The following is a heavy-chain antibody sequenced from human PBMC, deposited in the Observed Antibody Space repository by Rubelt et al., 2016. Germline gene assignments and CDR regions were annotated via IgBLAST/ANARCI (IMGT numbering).Heavy chain of an antibody. CDR3: ARDDAPLVCD. J-gene: IGHJ4*02. Sequence: VQLVESGGGVVQPGRSLRLSCAASGFTFNTYAMNWIRQAPGKGLEWVSSLSSRGDAIYYADSVKGRFTISRDNAKNSVYLQMNSLGGEDTAVYYCARDDAPLVCDWGQGTLVTVSS. CDR1: GFTFNTYA. V-gene: IGHV3-21*06. CDR2: LSSRGDAI. D-gene: IGHD2-8*01.